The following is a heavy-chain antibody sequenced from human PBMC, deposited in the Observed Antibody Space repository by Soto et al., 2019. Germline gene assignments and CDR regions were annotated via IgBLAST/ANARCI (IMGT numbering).Heavy chain of an antibody. V-gene: IGHV3-48*01. J-gene: IGHJ4*02. CDR3: ATSFAPSAY. Sequence: EVQLVESGGGLVQPGGSLRLSCVASGFTFRIYSMNWVRQAPGKGLEWLSYIVSSSGTIYYADSVKGRFTVSRDNAKNSLYLQMNSLTAEDTAVYYCATSFAPSAYWGQGTLVTVSS. CDR2: IVSSSGTI. CDR1: GFTFRIYS.